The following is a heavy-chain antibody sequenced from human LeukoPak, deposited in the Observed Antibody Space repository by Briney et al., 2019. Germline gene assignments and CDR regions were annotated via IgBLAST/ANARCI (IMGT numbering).Heavy chain of an antibody. CDR3: VRHGGCYFDF. D-gene: IGHD4-23*01. CDR2: IYYGGST. J-gene: IGHJ4*02. Sequence: SETLSLTCPVSGGSISSSNYYWAWIRQPPGEALEWIGSIYYGGSTYYNPSLKSRVTISVDKSKNHFFLNLTSVTAADTAVYYCVRHGGCYFDFWGRGTLVTVSS. V-gene: IGHV4-39*07. CDR1: GGSISSSNYY.